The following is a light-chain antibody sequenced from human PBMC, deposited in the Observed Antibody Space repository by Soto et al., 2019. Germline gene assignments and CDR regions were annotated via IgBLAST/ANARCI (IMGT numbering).Light chain of an antibody. Sequence: DVVMTQSPLSLPVTLGQPASISCRSSQSLVYTDGNTYLHWFQQRPGQSPRRLIYKVSNRDSGVPDRFSGSGSGTDFTLKISRVEAEDVGLYFCMQATHWPRTFGQGTKVEI. J-gene: IGKJ1*01. CDR2: KVS. V-gene: IGKV2-30*01. CDR3: MQATHWPRT. CDR1: QSLVYTDGNTY.